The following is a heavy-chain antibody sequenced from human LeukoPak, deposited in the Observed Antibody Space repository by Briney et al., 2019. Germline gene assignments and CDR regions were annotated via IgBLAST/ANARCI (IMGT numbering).Heavy chain of an antibody. CDR3: ARDPWVAPSYFDY. J-gene: IGHJ4*02. D-gene: IGHD5-12*01. CDR2: IYYSGST. V-gene: IGHV4-30-4*08. Sequence: SETLSLPCTVSGGSISSGDYYWRWIRQPPGKVLEWIGYIYYSGSTYYNPSLKSRVTISVDTSKNQFSLKLSSVTAADTAVYYCARDPWVAPSYFDYWGQGTLVTVSS. CDR1: GGSISSGDYY.